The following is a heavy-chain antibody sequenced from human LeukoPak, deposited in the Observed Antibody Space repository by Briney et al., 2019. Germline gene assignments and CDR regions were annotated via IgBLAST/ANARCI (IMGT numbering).Heavy chain of an antibody. CDR2: INHSGGT. Sequence: SETLSLTCAVYGGSFSGYSWNWIRQPPVKGLEWIGEINHSGGTNYNPSLKSWVTISVDTSKKQFSLKLSSVTAADTAVYYCARTVTTTEEFDYWGQGTLVTVSS. CDR1: GGSFSGYS. CDR3: ARTVTTTEEFDY. V-gene: IGHV4-34*01. D-gene: IGHD4-17*01. J-gene: IGHJ4*02.